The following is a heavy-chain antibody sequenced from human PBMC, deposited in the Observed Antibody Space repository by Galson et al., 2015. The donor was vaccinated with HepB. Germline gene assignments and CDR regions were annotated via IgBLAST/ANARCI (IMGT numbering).Heavy chain of an antibody. CDR1: GFIFDNCW. CDR3: TRACNIWDY. D-gene: IGHD2/OR15-2a*01. Sequence: SLRLSCAASGFIFDNCWMSWVRQAPGKGLEWVANIQPDGGDKYYVDSVKGRFTISRDNAKNSLYLQMNSLRAEDTAVYYCTRACNIWDYWGQGTLVTVSS. CDR2: IQPDGGDK. J-gene: IGHJ4*02. V-gene: IGHV3-7*04.